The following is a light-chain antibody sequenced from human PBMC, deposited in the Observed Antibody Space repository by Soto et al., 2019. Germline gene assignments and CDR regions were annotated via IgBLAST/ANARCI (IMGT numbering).Light chain of an antibody. V-gene: IGKV3-20*01. CDR2: GAS. J-gene: IGKJ2*01. CDR3: QQYDTSAT. CDR1: RSVSASY. Sequence: EIELTQSPGTLSLSPGERATLSCRASRSVSASYLAWYQQKPGQAPRLLIYGASSRATGFPDRFSGSGSGTDFTLTISRLEPEDSEVYYCQQYDTSATFGQGTKLEI.